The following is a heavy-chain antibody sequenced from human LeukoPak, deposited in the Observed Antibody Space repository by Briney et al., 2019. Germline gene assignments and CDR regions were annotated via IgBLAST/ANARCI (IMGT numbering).Heavy chain of an antibody. D-gene: IGHD3-22*01. CDR3: ARRSYDGSGYYYVDY. CDR1: GGSISSSDYY. Sequence: PSETLSLTCTVSGGSISSSDYYWGWIRQPPGKGLEWIGSISSGGSTHYIPSLKSRVTISVDTPKNQFSLKLSSVTAADTAVYYCARRSYDGSGYYYVDYWGQGTLVTVSS. V-gene: IGHV4-39*01. CDR2: ISSGGST. J-gene: IGHJ4*02.